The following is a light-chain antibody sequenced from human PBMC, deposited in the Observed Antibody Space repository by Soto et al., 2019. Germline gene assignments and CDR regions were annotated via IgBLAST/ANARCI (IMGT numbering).Light chain of an antibody. CDR1: QGIRND. J-gene: IGKJ1*01. Sequence: MQMTQCASSLSASVGDRVTITCRASQGIRNDLGWYQQKPGKAPKLLIYAASSLQSGVPSRFSGSGSGTDFTLTISSLQPADFATYYCLQDYPYPRTFGQGTKVDIK. V-gene: IGKV1-6*01. CDR3: LQDYPYPRT. CDR2: AAS.